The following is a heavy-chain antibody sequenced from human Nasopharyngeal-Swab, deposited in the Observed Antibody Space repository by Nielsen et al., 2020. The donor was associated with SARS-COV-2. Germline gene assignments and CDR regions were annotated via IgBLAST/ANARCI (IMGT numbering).Heavy chain of an antibody. CDR1: GFTFGSFG. J-gene: IGHJ6*03. V-gene: IGHV3-21*01. CDR3: ARQDRFYYYLDV. CDR2: ISPSSGYI. D-gene: IGHD3-3*01. Sequence: GESLKISCAGSGFTFGSFGMTWVRQAPGKGLEWVSYISPSSGYICYAESLKGRFTISRDNGKNSVYLQMNSLRADDTAVYFCARQDRFYYYLDVWGKGTTVPSP.